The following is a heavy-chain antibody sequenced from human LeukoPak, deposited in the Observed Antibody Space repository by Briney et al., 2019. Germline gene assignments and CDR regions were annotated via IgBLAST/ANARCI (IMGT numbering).Heavy chain of an antibody. CDR3: ARDYGGKLDY. Sequence: PSETLSLTCSVSYWNCIRQPPGKGPEWLGYIYYSGSTDYNPSLMGRLTISVDTSKNQFSLTLTSVTEADTAVYYCARDYGGKLDYWGHGTLVTVSS. D-gene: IGHD4-23*01. CDR1: Y. V-gene: IGHV4-59*01. J-gene: IGHJ4*01. CDR2: IYYSGST.